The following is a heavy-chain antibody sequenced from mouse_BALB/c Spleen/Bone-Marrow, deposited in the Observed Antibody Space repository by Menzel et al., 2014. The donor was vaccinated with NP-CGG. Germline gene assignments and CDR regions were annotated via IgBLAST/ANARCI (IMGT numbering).Heavy chain of an antibody. D-gene: IGHD2-2*01. J-gene: IGHJ2*01. V-gene: IGHV14-3*02. CDR3: ASYVYGYYFDY. Sequence: EVMLVESGAELVKPGATVKLSCTASGFNIKDTYMHWVKQRPEQGLEWIGRIDPANGNTKYDPKFQGKASITADTSSNTAYLQRSSLTSEDTAVYYCASYVYGYYFDYWGQGTTLTVSS. CDR1: GFNIKDTY. CDR2: IDPANGNT.